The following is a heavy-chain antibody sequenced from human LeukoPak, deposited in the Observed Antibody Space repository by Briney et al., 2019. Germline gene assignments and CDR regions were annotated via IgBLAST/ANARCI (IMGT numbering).Heavy chain of an antibody. CDR1: GYTFTSYG. J-gene: IGHJ5*02. CDR2: ISAYNGNT. Sequence: ASVKVSCKASGYTFTSYGIRWARLAPGQGLEWMGWISAYNGNTNYAQKLQGRVTMTTDTSTSTAYMELRSLRSDDTAVYYCARTVLLWFGDNWFHPWGQGTLVTVSS. D-gene: IGHD3-10*01. V-gene: IGHV1-18*01. CDR3: ARTVLLWFGDNWFHP.